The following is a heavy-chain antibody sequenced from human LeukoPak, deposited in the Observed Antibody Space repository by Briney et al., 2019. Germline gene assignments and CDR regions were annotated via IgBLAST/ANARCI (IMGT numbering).Heavy chain of an antibody. CDR2: MNPNSGDT. CDR1: GYTFPSYD. D-gene: IGHD3-10*01. V-gene: IGHV1-8*01. Sequence: ASVKVSCKASGYTFPSYDINWVRQATGQGPEWMGWMNPNSGDTGYAQKFQGRVTMTRDTSITTAYLELSSLRSEDTAVYYCARSAFGSGVYFDYWGQGTLVTVSS. CDR3: ARSAFGSGVYFDY. J-gene: IGHJ4*02.